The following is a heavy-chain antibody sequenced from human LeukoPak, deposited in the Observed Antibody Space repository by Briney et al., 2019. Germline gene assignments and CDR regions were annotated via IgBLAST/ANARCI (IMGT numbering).Heavy chain of an antibody. V-gene: IGHV4-4*02. J-gene: IGHJ3*01. CDR1: GGSFSSNHM. D-gene: IGHD6-19*01. Sequence: TPSETLRLTCAVSGGSFSSNHMYCWVRQPPVKGLEWIGEIYQSGSTNYNPSLKSRVTISVDKSKNKFSLNLSSVTAADTAVYYCARGISRGCGWYLDDWGEETMVTVSS. CDR2: IYQSGST. CDR3: ARGISRGCGWYLDD.